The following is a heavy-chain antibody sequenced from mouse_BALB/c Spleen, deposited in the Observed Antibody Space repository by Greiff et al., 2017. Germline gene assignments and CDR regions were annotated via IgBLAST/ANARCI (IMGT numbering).Heavy chain of an antibody. V-gene: IGHV1S137*01. CDR1: GYTFTDYA. Sequence: QVQLKQSGAELVRPGVSVKISCKGSGYTFTDYAMHWVKQSHAKSLEWIGVISTYYGDASYNQKFKGKATMTVDKSSSTAYMELARLTSEDSAIYYCARGNWDFDYWGQGTTLTVSS. D-gene: IGHD4-1*01. CDR3: ARGNWDFDY. J-gene: IGHJ2*01. CDR2: ISTYYGDA.